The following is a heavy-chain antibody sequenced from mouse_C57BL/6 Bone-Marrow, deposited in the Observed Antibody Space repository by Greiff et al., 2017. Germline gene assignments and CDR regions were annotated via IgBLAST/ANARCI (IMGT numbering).Heavy chain of an antibody. CDR3: ARNEMYYAVYYYAMDY. CDR1: GFSLTSYA. V-gene: IGHV2-9-1*01. Sequence: VKLQQSGPGLVAPSQSLSITCTVSGFSLTSYAISWVRQPPGKGLEWLGVIWTGGGTNYNSALKSRLSISKDNSKRQVFLKMNSLQTDDTARYYCARNEMYYAVYYYAMDYWGQGTSVTVSS. CDR2: IWTGGGT. J-gene: IGHJ4*01. D-gene: IGHD1-1*02.